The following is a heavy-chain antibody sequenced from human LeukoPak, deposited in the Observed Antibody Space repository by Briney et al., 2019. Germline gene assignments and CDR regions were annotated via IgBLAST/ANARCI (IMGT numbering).Heavy chain of an antibody. CDR1: GFTSSSYS. CDR3: ARETYSYDSSGYLAY. D-gene: IGHD3-22*01. V-gene: IGHV3-7*01. Sequence: GGSLRLSCAASGFTSSSYSMSWVRQAPGKGLEWVANINQDGSEKYYVDSAKGRFTISRDNAKNSLYLQMNSLRAEDTAVYYCARETYSYDSSGYLAYWGQGTLVTVSS. J-gene: IGHJ4*02. CDR2: INQDGSEK.